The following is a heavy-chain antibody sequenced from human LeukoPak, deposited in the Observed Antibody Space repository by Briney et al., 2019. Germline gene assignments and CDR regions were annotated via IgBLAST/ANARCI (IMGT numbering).Heavy chain of an antibody. CDR2: ISSSGSAI. CDR3: ARVGVYYYGSGNSDYSYYNMDV. J-gene: IGHJ6*02. V-gene: IGHV3-48*04. CDR1: GFTFSSYS. D-gene: IGHD3-10*01. Sequence: PGGSLRLSCAASGFTFSSYSMNWVRQAPGKGLEWVSYISSSGSAICYADSVKGRFTISRDNAKNSLYLQMNSLRAEDTAVYYCARVGVYYYGSGNSDYSYYNMDVWGQGTTVTVSS.